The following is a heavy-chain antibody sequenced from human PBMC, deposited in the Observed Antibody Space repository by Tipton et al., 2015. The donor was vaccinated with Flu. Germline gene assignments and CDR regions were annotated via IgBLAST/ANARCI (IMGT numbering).Heavy chain of an antibody. J-gene: IGHJ3*02. CDR2: IYHNGDI. CDR3: ARQNLWDGYNLGVSDAFDI. V-gene: IGHV4-38-2*02. D-gene: IGHD5-24*01. Sequence: GLVKPSETLSLTCTVSGYSISRGYYWGWIRQPPGKGLEWIGSIYHNGDIHFNPSLKSRVSISVDTSNNRFSLNLTSVTAADTAVYFCARQNLWDGYNLGVSDAFDIWGQGTMVTVSS. CDR1: GYSISRGYY.